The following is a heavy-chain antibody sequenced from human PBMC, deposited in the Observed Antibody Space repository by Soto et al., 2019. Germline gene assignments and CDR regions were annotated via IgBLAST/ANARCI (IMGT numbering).Heavy chain of an antibody. CDR3: ARDRLPMVVVVMGWFVP. Sequence: QVQLVESGGGVVQPGRSLRLSCAASGFTFSSYGMHWVRQAPGKGLEWVAVISYDGSNKYYADSVKGRFTISRDNSKNSLFLQMNSLRADDTAVYYCARDRLPMVVVVMGWFVPWGQGTLVTVSS. CDR1: GFTFSSYG. CDR2: ISYDGSNK. V-gene: IGHV3-30*03. D-gene: IGHD3-22*01. J-gene: IGHJ5*02.